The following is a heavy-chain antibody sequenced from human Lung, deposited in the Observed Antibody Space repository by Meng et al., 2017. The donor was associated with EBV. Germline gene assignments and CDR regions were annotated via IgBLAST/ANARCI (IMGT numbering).Heavy chain of an antibody. Sequence: QLALRQWGAGLLEPTETLALAGAVYDGSFSGYYWSWIRQPPEKGLEWIGKIYYSGTTDYTPSLKSRVTISIDSSKNQLSLKLNSVTAADTAVYYCAKGGYYFDSSGYLYEYYFDSWGQGTLVTVSS. CDR1: DGSFSGYY. D-gene: IGHD3-22*01. CDR3: AKGGYYFDSSGYLYEYYFDS. J-gene: IGHJ4*02. CDR2: IYYSGTT. V-gene: IGHV4-34*01.